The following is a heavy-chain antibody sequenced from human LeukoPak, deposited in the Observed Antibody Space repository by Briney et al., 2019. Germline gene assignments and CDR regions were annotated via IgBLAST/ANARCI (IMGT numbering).Heavy chain of an antibody. CDR3: ARCNYYGSGCGDY. CDR2: MNPNSGNT. J-gene: IGHJ4*02. D-gene: IGHD3-10*01. CDR1: GYTFTSYD. Sequence: ASVKVSCKASGYTFTSYDINWVRQATGQGLEWMGWMNPNSGNTGYAQKFQGRVTMTRNTSISTAYMELRSLRSDDTAVYYCARCNYYGSGCGDYWGQGTLVTVSS. V-gene: IGHV1-8*01.